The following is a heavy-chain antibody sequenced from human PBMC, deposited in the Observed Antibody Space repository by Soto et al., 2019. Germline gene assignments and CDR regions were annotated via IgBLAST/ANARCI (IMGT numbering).Heavy chain of an antibody. J-gene: IGHJ4*02. Sequence: PSETLSLTCAVSGGSISSSNWWSWVRQPPGKGLEWIGYIYHSGSTYYNPSLKSRVTISVDRSQNRFSLQLNSVTAADTAVYYCARGPHTARFDYWGQGTLVTVSS. V-gene: IGHV4-4*02. CDR2: IYHSGST. CDR1: GGSISSSNW. CDR3: ARGPHTARFDY.